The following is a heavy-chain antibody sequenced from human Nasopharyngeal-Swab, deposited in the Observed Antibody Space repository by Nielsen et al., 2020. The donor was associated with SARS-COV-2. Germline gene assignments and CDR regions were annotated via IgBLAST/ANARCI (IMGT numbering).Heavy chain of an antibody. V-gene: IGHV1-8*03. J-gene: IGHJ5*02. D-gene: IGHD4-23*01. CDR2: VNPNSGDT. Sequence: ASVKVSCKASGGTFSSYAINWVRQATGQGLEWMGWVNPNSGDTGYAPNFQGRVTITRDTSISTVYMELSSLRSEDTAVYYCARDYGGNSGWFDPWGQGTLVTVSS. CDR1: GGTFSSYA. CDR3: ARDYGGNSGWFDP.